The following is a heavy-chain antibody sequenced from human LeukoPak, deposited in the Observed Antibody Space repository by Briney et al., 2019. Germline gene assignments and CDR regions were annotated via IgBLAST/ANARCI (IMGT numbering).Heavy chain of an antibody. Sequence: GGSLRLSCAASGFIFSTYAMTWVRQAPGKGLEWVSAISASGTTHYADSMKGRFTISRDNSKNTVYLQLSSPRPEDTAVYYCAKARVTTGYYMQVDYWGHGTLVTVSS. CDR2: ISASGTT. CDR1: GFIFSTYA. CDR3: AKARVTTGYYMQVDY. D-gene: IGHD3-9*01. V-gene: IGHV3-23*01. J-gene: IGHJ4*01.